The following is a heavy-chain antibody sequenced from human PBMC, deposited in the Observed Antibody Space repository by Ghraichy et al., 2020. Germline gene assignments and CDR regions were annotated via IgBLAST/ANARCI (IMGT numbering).Heavy chain of an antibody. CDR1: GFIFSNSA. J-gene: IGHJ4*02. CDR2: IGGSGGTT. Sequence: GGSLRLSCAGSGFIFSNSAMSWVRQAPGKGLEWVSAIGGSGGTTYYADSVKGRFTISRDNSRNTLYLQMNSLRAEDTAVYYCAKEKGYSYGSFDYWGQGTLVTVSS. V-gene: IGHV3-23*01. CDR3: AKEKGYSYGSFDY. D-gene: IGHD5-18*01.